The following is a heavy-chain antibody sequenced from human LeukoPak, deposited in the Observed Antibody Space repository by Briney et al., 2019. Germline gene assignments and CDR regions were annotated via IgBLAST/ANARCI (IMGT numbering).Heavy chain of an antibody. J-gene: IGHJ4*02. Sequence: SETLTLTCTDSGGSSSTYSCSWIRQPPGKGLEWIGFINYSETTNYNPSLKSRVTISIDTSKNQFSLKLTSVTAADTAVYYCARGRDYWGQGTLVTVSS. CDR2: INYSETT. CDR3: ARGRDY. CDR1: GGSSSTYS. V-gene: IGHV4-59*01.